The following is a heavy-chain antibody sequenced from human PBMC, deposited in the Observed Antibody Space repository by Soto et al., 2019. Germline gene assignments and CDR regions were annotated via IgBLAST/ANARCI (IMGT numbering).Heavy chain of an antibody. CDR1: GYTFTSYA. D-gene: IGHD3-10*01. Sequence: ASVKVSCKASGYTFTSYAMHWVRQAPGQRLEWMGWINAGNGNTKYSQKFQGRVTITRDTSASTAYMELSSLRSEDTAVYYCARDLMGGSGSYLGYYYYGMDVWGQGTTVTVSS. J-gene: IGHJ6*02. CDR2: INAGNGNT. V-gene: IGHV1-3*01. CDR3: ARDLMGGSGSYLGYYYYGMDV.